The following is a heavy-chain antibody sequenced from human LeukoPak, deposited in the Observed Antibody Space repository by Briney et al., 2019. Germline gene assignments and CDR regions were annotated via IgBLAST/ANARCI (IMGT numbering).Heavy chain of an antibody. D-gene: IGHD6-19*01. CDR1: GGSISSYY. V-gene: IGHV4-59*01. Sequence: ASETLSLTCTVSGGSISSYYWSWIRQPPGKGLEWIGYIYYSGSTNYNPALKSRVPISVDTSKNQFSLKLSSVTAADTAVYYCAREGIAVAGPYYYYYMDVWGKGTTVTVSS. CDR3: AREGIAVAGPYYYYYMDV. CDR2: IYYSGST. J-gene: IGHJ6*03.